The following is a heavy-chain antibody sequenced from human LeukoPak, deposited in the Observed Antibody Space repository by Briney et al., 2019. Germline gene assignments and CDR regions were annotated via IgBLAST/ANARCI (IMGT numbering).Heavy chain of an antibody. Sequence: ASLKVSCKASGYTFTSYVINWVRQATGQGVEWMGWMNPNSVNSGYAQKFPGRVTMTSNTSISTAYMELSSLRSEDTAVYYCASLLTSLMDVWGKGTTVTVSS. CDR2: MNPNSVNS. CDR1: GYTFTSYV. V-gene: IGHV1-8*01. J-gene: IGHJ6*03. CDR3: ASLLTSLMDV.